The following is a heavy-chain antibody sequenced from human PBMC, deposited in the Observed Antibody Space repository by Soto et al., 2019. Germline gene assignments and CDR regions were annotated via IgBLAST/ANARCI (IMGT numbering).Heavy chain of an antibody. D-gene: IGHD6-19*01. CDR2: ISYDGSNK. CDR3: AKVKYSSGWYPHYGMDV. CDR1: GFTFSSYG. Sequence: PGGSLRLSCAASGFTFSSYGMHWVRQAPGKGLEWVAVISYDGSNKYYADSVRGRFTISRDNSKNTLYLQMNSLRAEDTAVYYCAKVKYSSGWYPHYGMDVWGQETTVTVS. V-gene: IGHV3-30*18. J-gene: IGHJ6*02.